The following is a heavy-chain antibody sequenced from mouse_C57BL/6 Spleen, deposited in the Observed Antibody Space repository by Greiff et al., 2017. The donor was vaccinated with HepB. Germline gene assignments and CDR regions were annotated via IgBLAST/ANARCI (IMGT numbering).Heavy chain of an antibody. Sequence: VQLQQSGAELVKPGASVKMSCKASGYTFTSYWITWVKQRPGQGLEWIGDIYPGSGSTNYNEKFKSKATLTVDTSSSTAYMQLSSLTSEDSAVYYCARESGVYAMDYWGQGTSVTVSS. CDR2: IYPGSGST. V-gene: IGHV1-55*01. CDR3: ARESGVYAMDY. CDR1: GYTFTSYW. J-gene: IGHJ4*01.